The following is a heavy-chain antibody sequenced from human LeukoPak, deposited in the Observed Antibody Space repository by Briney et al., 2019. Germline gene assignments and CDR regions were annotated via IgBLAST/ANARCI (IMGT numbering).Heavy chain of an antibody. Sequence: GRSLRLSCAASGFTFDDYAMHWVRQAPGKGLEWVSGISWNSGSIGYADSVKGRFTISRDNAMNSLYLQMNSLRAEDTALYYCAKDGAAGGQGNWFDPWGQGTLVTVSS. J-gene: IGHJ5*02. CDR2: ISWNSGSI. D-gene: IGHD6-13*01. CDR3: AKDGAAGGQGNWFDP. V-gene: IGHV3-9*01. CDR1: GFTFDDYA.